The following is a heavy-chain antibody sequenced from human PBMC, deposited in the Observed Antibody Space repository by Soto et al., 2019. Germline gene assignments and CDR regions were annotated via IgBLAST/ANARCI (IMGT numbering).Heavy chain of an antibody. CDR1: GGSLWSYY. V-gene: IGHV4-59*01. Sequence: SETMSLTCTLSGGSLWSYYWNWIRQPPGKTLEWIGHIYYSGFTKYNPSLRSRLTISVDTSKNQFSLKLNSLTPADTAVYYCAGGYYYDSSGYSPDCEYWGQGTLVTV. J-gene: IGHJ4*02. CDR2: IYYSGFT. CDR3: AGGYYYDSSGYSPDCEY. D-gene: IGHD3-22*01.